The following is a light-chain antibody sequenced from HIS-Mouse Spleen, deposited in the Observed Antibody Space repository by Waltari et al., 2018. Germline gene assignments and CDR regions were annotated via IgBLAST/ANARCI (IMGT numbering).Light chain of an antibody. CDR3: YSTDSSGNHRV. CDR2: EDS. CDR1: ALPKQY. V-gene: IGLV3-10*01. Sequence: SYELTQPPPVSVSPGQTARITCSGDALPKQYSYWYQQKSGQAPGLVIYEDSKRPSGIHERFSGSSSGTMATLTISGAQVEDEADYYCYSTDSSGNHRVFGGGTKLTVL. J-gene: IGLJ2*01.